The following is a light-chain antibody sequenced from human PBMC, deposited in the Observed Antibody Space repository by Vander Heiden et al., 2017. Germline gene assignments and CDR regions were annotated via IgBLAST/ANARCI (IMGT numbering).Light chain of an antibody. Sequence: DIKMTQSPSSLSASVGDRVTITCRASQSITTSLNWYQHKPGKAPKLLISGASTLQSEVPSRFGGSGSGTDFTLTISSLQPEDFATYYCQQSDLIPPTFGQGTKVEV. CDR2: GAS. CDR1: QSITTS. J-gene: IGKJ1*01. CDR3: QQSDLIPPT. V-gene: IGKV1-39*01.